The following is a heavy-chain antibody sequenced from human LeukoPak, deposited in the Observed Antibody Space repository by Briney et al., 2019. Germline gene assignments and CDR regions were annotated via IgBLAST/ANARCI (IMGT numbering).Heavy chain of an antibody. CDR2: ISGSGGST. CDR3: XXXXXVKIYVDY. D-gene: IGHD2/OR15-2a*01. J-gene: IGHJ4*02. Sequence: TGGSLRLSCAASGFTFSSYAMSWVRQAPGKGLEWVSAISGSGGSTYYADSVKGRFTISRGNSKNTLYLQMNSLRAEDTAVYYCXXXXXVKIYVDYWGQGTLVTV. V-gene: IGHV3-23*01. CDR1: GFTFSSYA.